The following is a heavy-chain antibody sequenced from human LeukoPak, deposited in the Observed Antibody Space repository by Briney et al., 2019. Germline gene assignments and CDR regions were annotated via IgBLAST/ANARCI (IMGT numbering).Heavy chain of an antibody. J-gene: IGHJ4*02. CDR1: GFTFSSYG. D-gene: IGHD2-15*01. V-gene: IGHV3-30*18. CDR2: ISYDGSNK. CDR3: AKLSGGRCYDVY. Sequence: GRSLRLSCAASGFTFSSYGMHWVRQAPGKGLEWVAVISYDGSNKYYADSAKGRFTISRDNSKNTLYLQMNSLRAEDTAVYYCAKLSGGRCYDVYWGQGTLVTVSS.